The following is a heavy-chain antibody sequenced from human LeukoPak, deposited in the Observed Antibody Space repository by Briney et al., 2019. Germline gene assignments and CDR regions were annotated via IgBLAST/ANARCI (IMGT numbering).Heavy chain of an antibody. D-gene: IGHD5-18*01. CDR3: ARDRVDTAMGPGLGFDY. CDR2: IIPIFGTA. Sequence: SVKVPCKASGGTFSSYAISWVRQAPGQGLEWMGGIIPIFGTANYAQKFQGRVTITADESTSTAYMELSSLRSEDTAVYYCARDRVDTAMGPGLGFDYWGQGTLVTVSS. CDR1: GGTFSSYA. V-gene: IGHV1-69*01. J-gene: IGHJ4*02.